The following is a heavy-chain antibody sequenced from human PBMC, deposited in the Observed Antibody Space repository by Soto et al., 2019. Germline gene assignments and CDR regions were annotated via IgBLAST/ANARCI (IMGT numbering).Heavy chain of an antibody. D-gene: IGHD2-2*02. CDR3: GREYPIVVVPAAIRRMGMDF. CDR2: ISAYNGNT. V-gene: IGHV1-18*01. CDR1: GYTFTIYG. Sequence: APVKVSCKASGYTFTIYGISCVLQSPLQWLDWMGCISAYNGNTNYAQKLQGRVTMTTDTSTSTAYMELRSLRSDDTAVYYCGREYPIVVVPAAIRRMGMDFWGQGPRGTVSS. J-gene: IGHJ6*02.